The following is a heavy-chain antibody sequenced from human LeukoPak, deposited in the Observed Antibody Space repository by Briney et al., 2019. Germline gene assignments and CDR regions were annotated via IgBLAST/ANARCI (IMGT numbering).Heavy chain of an antibody. J-gene: IGHJ4*02. D-gene: IGHD1-1*01. CDR2: ISYDGNHI. CDR1: GFVFRSYP. CDR3: ETAIQLRPF. V-gene: IGHV3-30*04. Sequence: PGRSLRLSCPASGFVFRSYPMQWVRQAPGKGLEWVTIISYDGNHIFYADSVKGRFTISRDNSKNTLYLQMNGLRPEDTAVYYCETAIQLRPFWGQGTLVTVSS.